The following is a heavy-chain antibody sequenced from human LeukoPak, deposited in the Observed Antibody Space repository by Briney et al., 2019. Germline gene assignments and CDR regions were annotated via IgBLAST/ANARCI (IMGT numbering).Heavy chain of an antibody. CDR2: IKQDGREK. CDR3: ARSTTGVTYSAY. Sequence: PGGSLRLSCAASGFTFSSYWMSWVRPAPGKGLEWVANIKQDGREKYYVDSVKGRFTISRDNAKNSLYLQMNSLRAEDTAVYYCARSTTGVTYSAYWGQGTLVTVSS. J-gene: IGHJ4*02. D-gene: IGHD4-23*01. CDR1: GFTFSSYW. V-gene: IGHV3-7*01.